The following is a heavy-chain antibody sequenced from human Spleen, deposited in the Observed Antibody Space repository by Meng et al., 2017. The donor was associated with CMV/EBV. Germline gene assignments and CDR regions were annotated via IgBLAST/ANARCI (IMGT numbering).Heavy chain of an antibody. Sequence: AVSGGSSSSSSWWNWVRQPPGKGLEWIGEIYHSGSTNYNPSLKSRVTISVDKSKNQFSLTLSSVTAADTAVYYCARVEGGSSSPFDFWGQGTLVTVSS. V-gene: IGHV4-4*02. J-gene: IGHJ4*02. CDR2: IYHSGST. D-gene: IGHD6-13*01. CDR3: ARVEGGSSSPFDF. CDR1: GGSSSSSSW.